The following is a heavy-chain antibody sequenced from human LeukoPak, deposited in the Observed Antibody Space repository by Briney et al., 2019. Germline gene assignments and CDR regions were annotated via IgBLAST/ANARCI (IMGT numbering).Heavy chain of an antibody. J-gene: IGHJ3*01. CDR3: IKDMGFDLLKDAFHV. Sequence: GGSLRLSCVGSGFSLDDYAMHWVRQAPGKGLEWVSSISWDSGSQAYADSVRGRFTISRDNAKNSLYLQMNSLRPEDTSFYYCIKDMGFDLLKDAFHVWGQGTLVTVSS. D-gene: IGHD3-9*01. V-gene: IGHV3-9*01. CDR2: ISWDSGSQ. CDR1: GFSLDDYA.